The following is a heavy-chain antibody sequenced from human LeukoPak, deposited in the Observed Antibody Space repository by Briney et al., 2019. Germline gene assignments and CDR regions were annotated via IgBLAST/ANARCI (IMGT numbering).Heavy chain of an antibody. D-gene: IGHD5-18*01. CDR2: IVVGSGNT. V-gene: IGHV1-58*01. J-gene: IGHJ6*02. Sequence: ASVKVSCKASGFTFTSSAVQWVRQARGQRLEWIGWIVVGSGNTNYAQKFQERVTITRDMSTSTAYMEPSSLRSEDTAVYYCAAGLEDTAMVTADYYYYGMDVWGQGTTVTVSS. CDR1: GFTFTSSA. CDR3: AAGLEDTAMVTADYYYYGMDV.